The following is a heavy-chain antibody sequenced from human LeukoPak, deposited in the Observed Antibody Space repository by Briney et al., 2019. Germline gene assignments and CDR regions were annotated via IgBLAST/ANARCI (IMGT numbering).Heavy chain of an antibody. CDR2: IIPILGIA. J-gene: IGHJ3*02. CDR1: GGTFSSYA. V-gene: IGHV1-69*04. CDR3: ANALMTTVVTRGAFDI. Sequence: SVKVSCKASGGTFSSYAISWVRQAPGQGLEWMGRIIPILGIANYAQKFQGRVTITADKSTSTAYMELSSLRSEDTAVYYCANALMTTVVTRGAFDIWGQGTMVTVSS. D-gene: IGHD4-23*01.